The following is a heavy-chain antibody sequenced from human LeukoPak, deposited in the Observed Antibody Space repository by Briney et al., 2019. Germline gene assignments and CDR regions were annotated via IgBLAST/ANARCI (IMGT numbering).Heavy chain of an antibody. CDR3: ARIYSSSWYSPIDY. CDR1: GFTFDDYA. V-gene: IGHV3-9*01. CDR2: INWNSGSI. Sequence: GRSLRLSCAASGFTFDDYAMHWVRQAPGKGLEWVSGINWNSGSIDYADSVKGRFTISRDNAKNSLYLQMNSLGAEDTAVYYCARIYSSSWYSPIDYWGQGTLVTVSS. J-gene: IGHJ4*02. D-gene: IGHD6-13*01.